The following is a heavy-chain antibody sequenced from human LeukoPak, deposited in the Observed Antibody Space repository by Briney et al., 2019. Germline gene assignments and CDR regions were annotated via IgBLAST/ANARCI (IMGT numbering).Heavy chain of an antibody. V-gene: IGHV3-48*04. Sequence: GGSLRLSCAASGFTFTGHNMNWVRQAPGKGLEWVSFVSISSGTIYYADSVKGRFTISRDNAKNSLYLQMNSLRAEDTAVYYCASSPMGGYYYMDVWGKGTTVTVSS. CDR2: VSISSGTI. CDR1: GFTFTGHN. CDR3: ASSPMGGYYYMDV. J-gene: IGHJ6*03. D-gene: IGHD3-16*01.